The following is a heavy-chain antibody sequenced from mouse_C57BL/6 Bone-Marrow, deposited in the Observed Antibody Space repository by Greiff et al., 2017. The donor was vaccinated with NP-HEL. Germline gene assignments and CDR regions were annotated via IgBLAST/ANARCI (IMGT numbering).Heavy chain of an antibody. CDR1: GYTFTSYW. J-gene: IGHJ2*01. V-gene: IGHV1-59*01. CDR3: ARGLITTVVAPDY. CDR2: IDPSDSYT. Sequence: QVQLKQPGAELVRPGTSVKLSCKASGYTFTSYWMHWVKQRPGQGLEWIGVIDPSDSYTNYNQKFKGKATLTVDTSSSTAYMQLSSLTSEDSAVYYCARGLITTVVAPDYWGQGTTLTVSS. D-gene: IGHD1-1*01.